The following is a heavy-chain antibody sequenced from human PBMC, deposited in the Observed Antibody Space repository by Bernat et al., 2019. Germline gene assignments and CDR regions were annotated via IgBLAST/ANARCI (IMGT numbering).Heavy chain of an antibody. CDR1: GGSISSYY. Sequence: QVQLQESGPGLVKPSETLSLTCTVSGGSISSYYWSWIRQPPGKGLEWIGFIYYSGSTNYNPSLMSRVTISVDTSKIQFSLKLTSVTAADTAVYYCASVFGGNSAYWYFDLWGRGTLVTVSS. CDR2: IYYSGST. J-gene: IGHJ2*01. D-gene: IGHD4-23*01. CDR3: ASVFGGNSAYWYFDL. V-gene: IGHV4-59*01.